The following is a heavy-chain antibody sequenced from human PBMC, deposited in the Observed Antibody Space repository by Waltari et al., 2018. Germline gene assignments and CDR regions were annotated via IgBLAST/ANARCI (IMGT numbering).Heavy chain of an antibody. Sequence: EMQLVESGGGLVQPGGSLRLSCAASGFTFSRYWMHWVRQAPGKGLVSVSNINAEGSITGYADSVKGRFTISRDNAKNTLCLPMNRLGAEDTAVYYCVMYSSAFLGDCWGQGTLVDVSS. CDR3: VMYSSAFLGDC. D-gene: IGHD6-25*01. CDR1: GFTFSRYW. V-gene: IGHV3-74*01. CDR2: INAEGSIT. J-gene: IGHJ4*02.